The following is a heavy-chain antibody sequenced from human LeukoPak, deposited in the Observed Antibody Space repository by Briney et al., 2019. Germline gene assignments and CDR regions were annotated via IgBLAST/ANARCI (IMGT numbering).Heavy chain of an antibody. D-gene: IGHD3/OR15-3a*01. J-gene: IGHJ4*02. V-gene: IGHV4-39*01. CDR2: IYFSGST. CDR3: AGRAYGTGFDY. CDR1: GGSISSSPYW. Sequence: KPLETLSLTCTVSGGSISSSPYWWSWIRQPPGKGLEWIGTIYFSGSTFYHPSLEGRVSISADRSKNQLSLKLASVTAADTAVYYCAGRAYGTGFDYWGQGTVVTVSS.